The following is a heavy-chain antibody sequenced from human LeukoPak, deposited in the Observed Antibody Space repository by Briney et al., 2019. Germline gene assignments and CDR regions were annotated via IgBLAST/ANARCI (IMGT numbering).Heavy chain of an antibody. D-gene: IGHD4-23*01. V-gene: IGHV4-39*07. CDR1: GGSISSSSYY. J-gene: IGHJ4*02. Sequence: SETLSLTCTVSGGSISSSSYYWGWIRQPPGTGLEWIGSIYYSGSTYYNPSLKSRVTISVDTSKNQFSLKLSSVTAADTAVYYCADMSMTTVVTSNQWGQGTLVTVSS. CDR2: IYYSGST. CDR3: ADMSMTTVVTSNQ.